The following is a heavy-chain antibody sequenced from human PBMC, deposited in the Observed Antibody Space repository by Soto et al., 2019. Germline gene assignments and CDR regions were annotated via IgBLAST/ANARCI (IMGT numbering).Heavy chain of an antibody. J-gene: IGHJ6*02. CDR3: AKESSSFSYYYGMDV. CDR1: GFTFSSYG. D-gene: IGHD6-6*01. V-gene: IGHV3-30*18. Sequence: QVQLVESGGGVVQPGRSLRLSCAASGFTFSSYGMHWVRQAPGKGLEWVAVISYDGSNKYYADSVKGRFTISRDNSKNTLYLQMNSLRAEDTAVYYCAKESSSFSYYYGMDVWGQGTTVTVSS. CDR2: ISYDGSNK.